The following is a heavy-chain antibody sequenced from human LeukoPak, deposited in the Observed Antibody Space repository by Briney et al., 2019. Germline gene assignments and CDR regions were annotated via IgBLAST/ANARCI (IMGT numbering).Heavy chain of an antibody. CDR1: GFSFSTYS. D-gene: IGHD3-10*02. J-gene: IGHJ6*04. Sequence: GGSLRLSCAASGFSFSTYSMNWVRQAPGKGLEWVSSISRNSRYIYYADSMRGRFTISRDNAKNSLYLQMNSLKPEDTAVYYCAELGITMIGGVWGKGTTVTISS. CDR2: ISRNSRYI. V-gene: IGHV3-21*06. CDR3: AELGITMIGGV.